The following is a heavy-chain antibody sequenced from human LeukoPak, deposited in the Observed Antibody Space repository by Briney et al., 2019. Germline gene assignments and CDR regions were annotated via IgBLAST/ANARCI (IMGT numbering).Heavy chain of an antibody. V-gene: IGHV4-59*01. J-gene: IGHJ4*02. CDR3: ARVACSSASCPKRGTFDY. D-gene: IGHD2-2*01. CDR1: GGSISSYY. CDR2: IYYSGST. Sequence: SETLPLTCTVSGGSISSYYWNWIRQPPGQGLEWIGYIYYSGSTNYNPSLESRVTISVHTSRNQFSLNLTSVTAADTAIYYCARVACSSASCPKRGTFDYWGQGALVTVSS.